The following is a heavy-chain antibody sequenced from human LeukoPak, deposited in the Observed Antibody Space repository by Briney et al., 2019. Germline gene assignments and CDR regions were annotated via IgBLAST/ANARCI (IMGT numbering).Heavy chain of an antibody. CDR3: ARGGYCSGGSCYYAEDY. V-gene: IGHV3-21*01. CDR1: GFTFSSYS. D-gene: IGHD2-15*01. J-gene: IGHJ4*02. CDR2: ISSSSSYI. Sequence: GGSLRLSCAASGFTFSSYSMNWVRQAPGKGPEWVSSISSSSSYIYYADSVKGRFTISRDNAKNSLYLQMNSLRAEDTAVYYCARGGYCSGGSCYYAEDYWGQGTLVTVSS.